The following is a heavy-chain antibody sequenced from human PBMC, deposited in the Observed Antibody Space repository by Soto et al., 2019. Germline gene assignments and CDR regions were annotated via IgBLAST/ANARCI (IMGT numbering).Heavy chain of an antibody. Sequence: PGGSLRLSCAASGFSVSSNYMTWVRQAPGKGLEWVSLVYNGGATHYAASVKGRFTISTHSSQSTLFLQMNSLRTEDTATYYCAKRRLNTITSLSDYWGQGVHVTVLL. CDR1: GFSVSSNY. CDR3: AKRRLNTITSLSDY. CDR2: VYNGGAT. V-gene: IGHV3-53*04. J-gene: IGHJ1*01. D-gene: IGHD2-2*01.